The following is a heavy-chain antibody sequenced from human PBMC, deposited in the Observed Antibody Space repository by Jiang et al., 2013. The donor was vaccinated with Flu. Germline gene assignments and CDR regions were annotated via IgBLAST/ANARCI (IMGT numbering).Heavy chain of an antibody. CDR3: ARLLRYPKLEGFDY. V-gene: IGHV4-39*01. CDR2: IYYSGST. D-gene: IGHD1-26*01. J-gene: IGHJ4*02. Sequence: GSGLVKPSETLSLTCTVSGGSISSSSYYWGWIRQPPGKGLEWIGSIYYSGSTYYNPSLKSRVTISVDTSKNQFSLKLSSVTAADTAVYYCARLLRYPKLEGFDYWGQGTLVTVSS. CDR1: GGSISSSSYY.